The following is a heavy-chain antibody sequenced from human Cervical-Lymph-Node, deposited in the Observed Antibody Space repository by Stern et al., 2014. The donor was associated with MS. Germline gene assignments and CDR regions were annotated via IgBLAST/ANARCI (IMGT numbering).Heavy chain of an antibody. CDR3: ARLPDSGGWYGIWYFDL. CDR1: GYSFTRDW. Sequence: EMQLVESGAEVKKPGESLKISCKGSGYSFTRDWIGWVRQTPGKGLEWVGILSLGDSETRYSPSFQGQVTISADKSISTAYLQWSSLKASDTAMYYCARLPDSGGWYGIWYFDLWGRGTLVTVSS. D-gene: IGHD6-19*01. CDR2: LSLGDSET. J-gene: IGHJ2*01. V-gene: IGHV5-51*03.